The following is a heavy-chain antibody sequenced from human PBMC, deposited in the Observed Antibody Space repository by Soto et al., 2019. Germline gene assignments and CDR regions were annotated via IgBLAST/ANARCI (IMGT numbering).Heavy chain of an antibody. CDR3: ARDTAMALPDA. J-gene: IGHJ4*02. CDR1: GYTFTSYA. CDR2: ISAYNGNT. D-gene: IGHD5-18*01. Sequence: QVLLVQSGAEVKKPGASVKVSCKASGYTFTSYAISWVRQAPGQGLEWMGWISAYNGNTKYAQKLQGRVTLTTDTSTSTAYMELRSLRSDDAAVYYCARDTAMALPDAWGQGTLVTVSS. V-gene: IGHV1-18*01.